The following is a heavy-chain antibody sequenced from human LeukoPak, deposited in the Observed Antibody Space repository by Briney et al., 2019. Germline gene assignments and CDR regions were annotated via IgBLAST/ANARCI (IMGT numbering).Heavy chain of an antibody. Sequence: PGRSLRLSCAASGFTFSTYGIHWVRQAPGKGLEWVAVISYDGSNKYYADSVMGRFTISRDNSKNTLYLQMNSLRAEDTAVYYCARGGSRDSWWRFVFDYWGQGTLVTVSS. J-gene: IGHJ4*02. D-gene: IGHD2-8*02. CDR1: GFTFSTYG. V-gene: IGHV3-30*19. CDR3: ARGGSRDSWWRFVFDY. CDR2: ISYDGSNK.